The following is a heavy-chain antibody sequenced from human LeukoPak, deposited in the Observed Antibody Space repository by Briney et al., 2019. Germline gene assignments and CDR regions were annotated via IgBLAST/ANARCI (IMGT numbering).Heavy chain of an antibody. Sequence: KTGGSLRLSCAASGFTFSSYSVTWVRQAPGQGLEWVSSISSSSSYIYYADSVKGRFTISRDNAKNSLYLQMNSLRAEDTAVYYCARERGAAGFDYYYYMDVWGKGTTVTVSS. V-gene: IGHV3-21*01. J-gene: IGHJ6*03. CDR3: ARERGAAGFDYYYYMDV. D-gene: IGHD6-19*01. CDR1: GFTFSSYS. CDR2: ISSSSSYI.